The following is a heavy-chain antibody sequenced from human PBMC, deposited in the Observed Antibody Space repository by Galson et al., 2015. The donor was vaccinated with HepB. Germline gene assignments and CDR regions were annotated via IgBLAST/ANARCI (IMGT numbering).Heavy chain of an antibody. CDR3: ARDGLDIVVVPATPNNWFDP. D-gene: IGHD2-2*03. J-gene: IGHJ5*02. CDR1: GYTFTSYG. CDR2: ISAYNGNT. Sequence: SVKVSCKASGYTFTSYGISWVRQAPGQGLEWMGWISAYNGNTNYAQKLQGRVTMTTDTSTSTAYMELRSLRSDDTAVYYCARDGLDIVVVPATPNNWFDPWGQGTLVTVSS. V-gene: IGHV1-18*04.